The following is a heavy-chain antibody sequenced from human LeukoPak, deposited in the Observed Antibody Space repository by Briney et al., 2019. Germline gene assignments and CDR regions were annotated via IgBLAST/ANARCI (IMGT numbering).Heavy chain of an antibody. CDR3: AREADTAMVTDY. D-gene: IGHD5-18*01. CDR2: IYYSGST. V-gene: IGHV4-30-4*01. Sequence: SETLSLTCSVSNDSISNYYWSWIRQPPGKGLEWIGYIYYSGSTYYNPSLKSRVTISVDTSKNQFSLKLSSVTAADTAVYYCAREADTAMVTDYWGQGTLVTVSS. CDR1: NDSISNYY. J-gene: IGHJ4*02.